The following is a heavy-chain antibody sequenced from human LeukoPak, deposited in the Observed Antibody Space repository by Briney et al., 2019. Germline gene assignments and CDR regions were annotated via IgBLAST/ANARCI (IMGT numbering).Heavy chain of an antibody. V-gene: IGHV4-30-4*01. CDR1: GGSISSGDYY. CDR3: AREMRVCTSISCPSYYFDY. D-gene: IGHD2-2*01. Sequence: SETLSLTCTVSGGSISSGDYYWSWIRQPPGKGLEWIGYIYYSGSTYYNPSLKSRVTISVDTSKNQFSLKLSSVIAADTAVYYCAREMRVCTSISCPSYYFDYWGQGTLVTVSS. J-gene: IGHJ4*02. CDR2: IYYSGST.